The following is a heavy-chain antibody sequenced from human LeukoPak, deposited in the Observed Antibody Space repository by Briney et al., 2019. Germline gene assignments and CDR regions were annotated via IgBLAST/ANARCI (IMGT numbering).Heavy chain of an antibody. V-gene: IGHV4-59*12. Sequence: KPSGTLSLTCSVSGGSISNYYWSWIRQPPGKGLEWIGCTFDNGSTNYNPSLKSRVTISLDTSKNQFSLKLSSVTAADTAVYYCAREGAHCSGGTCTPGLYDYWGQGTLVTVSS. CDR1: GGSISNYY. J-gene: IGHJ4*02. CDR3: AREGAHCSGGTCTPGLYDY. D-gene: IGHD2-15*01. CDR2: TFDNGST.